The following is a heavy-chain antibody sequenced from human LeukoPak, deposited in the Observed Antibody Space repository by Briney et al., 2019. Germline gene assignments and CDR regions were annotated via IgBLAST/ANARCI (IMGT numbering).Heavy chain of an antibody. CDR2: IYYSGST. Sequence: PGGSLRLSCAASGFTFSDYYMSWIRQAPGKGLEWIGSIYYSGSTYYNPSLKSRVTISVDTSKNQFSLKLSSVTATDTAVYYCARDQKFTYYYDSSGLSWGQGTLVTVSS. D-gene: IGHD3-22*01. J-gene: IGHJ4*02. CDR3: ARDQKFTYYYDSSGLS. V-gene: IGHV4-38-2*02. CDR1: GFTFSDYY.